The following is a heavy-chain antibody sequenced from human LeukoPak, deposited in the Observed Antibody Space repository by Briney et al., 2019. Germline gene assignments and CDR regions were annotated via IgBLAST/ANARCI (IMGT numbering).Heavy chain of an antibody. CDR1: GFTFSVFW. V-gene: IGHV3-7*03. CDR2: INSDGSEG. Sequence: GGSLRLSCAVSGFTFSVFWMSWARQAPGKGREWVASINSDGSEGYYADVVKGRFTISRDNAKNSLYLQINSLRAEDTAVYYCARSSYSSSSSVWGQGTMVTVSS. D-gene: IGHD6-6*01. J-gene: IGHJ3*01. CDR3: ARSSYSSSSSV.